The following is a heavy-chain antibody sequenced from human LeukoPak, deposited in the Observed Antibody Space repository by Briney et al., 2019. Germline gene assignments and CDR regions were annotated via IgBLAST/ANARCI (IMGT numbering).Heavy chain of an antibody. CDR3: ATVEDSSGWRAFDY. CDR2: IYPGDSDT. V-gene: IGHV5-51*01. CDR1: GYNFTSYW. D-gene: IGHD6-19*01. J-gene: IGHJ4*02. Sequence: GESVKISCKGSGYNFTSYWIGWVRQMPGKGLEWMGIIYPGDSDTTYSPSFQGQVTISADKSISTAYLQWSSLKASDTAMYYCATVEDSSGWRAFDYWGQGTLVTVSS.